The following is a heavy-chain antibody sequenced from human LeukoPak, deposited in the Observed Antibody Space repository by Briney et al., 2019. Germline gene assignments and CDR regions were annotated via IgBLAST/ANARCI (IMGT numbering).Heavy chain of an antibody. CDR3: ATEGGYSYGL. CDR1: GGTFSSYA. J-gene: IGHJ4*02. CDR2: IIPIFGTA. V-gene: IGHV1-69*05. Sequence: SVKVSCKASGGTFSSYAISWVRQAPGQGLEWVGRIIPIFGTANYAQKFQGRVTITTDESTSTAYMELSSLRSEDTAVYYCATEGGYSYGLWGQGTLVTVSS. D-gene: IGHD5-18*01.